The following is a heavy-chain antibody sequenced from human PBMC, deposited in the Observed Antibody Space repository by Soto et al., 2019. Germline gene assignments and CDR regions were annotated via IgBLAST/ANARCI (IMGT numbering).Heavy chain of an antibody. CDR3: ARVEGRYFDSGNAFDI. J-gene: IGHJ3*02. V-gene: IGHV3-64*01. CDR2: ISSNGGST. D-gene: IGHD3-9*01. Sequence: GGSLRLSCAASGFTFSSYAMSWVRQAPGKGLEYVSAISSNGGSTYYANSVKGRFTISRDNSKNTLYLQMGSLRAEDMAVYYCARVEGRYFDSGNAFDIWGQGTMVTVSS. CDR1: GFTFSSYA.